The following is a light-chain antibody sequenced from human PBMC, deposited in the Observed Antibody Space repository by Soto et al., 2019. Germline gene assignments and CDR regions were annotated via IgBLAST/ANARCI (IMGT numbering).Light chain of an antibody. CDR3: QQYNNWPYT. Sequence: EIVMTQSPATLSVSPGERATLSCRASQSVSSNLAWYQQKPGQAPRLLIYGASTRATANPARFSGSGSGTELTLSISSLPSEDFAVYYCQQYNNWPYTFGQGTKLEIK. CDR2: GAS. CDR1: QSVSSN. V-gene: IGKV3-15*01. J-gene: IGKJ2*01.